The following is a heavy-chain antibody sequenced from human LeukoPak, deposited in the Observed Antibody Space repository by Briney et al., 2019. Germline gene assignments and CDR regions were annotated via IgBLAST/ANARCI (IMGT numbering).Heavy chain of an antibody. CDR3: AIEGMATSGGFDY. CDR1: GFTFSSYE. D-gene: IGHD5-24*01. J-gene: IGHJ4*02. V-gene: IGHV3-30*03. CDR2: ISYDGSNK. Sequence: PGGSLRPSCAASGFTFSSYEINWVRQAPGKGLEWVAVISYDGSNKYYADSVKGRFTISRDNSKSTLYLQMNSLRAEDTAVYYCAIEGMATSGGFDYWGQGTLVTVSS.